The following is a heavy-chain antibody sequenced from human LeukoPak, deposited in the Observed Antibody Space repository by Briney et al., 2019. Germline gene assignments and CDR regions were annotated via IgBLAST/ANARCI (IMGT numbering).Heavy chain of an antibody. CDR2: ISYDGSNK. V-gene: IGHV3-30-3*01. J-gene: IGHJ4*02. Sequence: AXGKGLEWVAVISYDGSNKYYADSVKGRFTISRDNSKNTLYLQMNSLRAEDTAVYYCARDYLAEGGFDYWGQGTLVTVSS. D-gene: IGHD6-13*01. CDR3: ARDYLAEGGFDY.